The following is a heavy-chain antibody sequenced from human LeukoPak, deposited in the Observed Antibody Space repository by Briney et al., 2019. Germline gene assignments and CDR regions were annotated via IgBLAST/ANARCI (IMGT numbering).Heavy chain of an antibody. CDR1: GYTFTSYA. Sequence: ASVKVSCKASGYTFTSYAMHWVRQAPGQGLEWMGWMNPNSGNTGYAQKFQGRVTMTRNTSISTAYMELSSLRSEDTAVYYCARVTMVRGVIKYYFDYWGQGTLVTVSS. D-gene: IGHD3-10*01. J-gene: IGHJ4*02. CDR3: ARVTMVRGVIKYYFDY. V-gene: IGHV1-8*02. CDR2: MNPNSGNT.